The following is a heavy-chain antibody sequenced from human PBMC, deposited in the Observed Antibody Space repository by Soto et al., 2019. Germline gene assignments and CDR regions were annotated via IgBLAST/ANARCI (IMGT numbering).Heavy chain of an antibody. J-gene: IGHJ4*02. CDR3: ARRFSSNWSHDY. D-gene: IGHD6-13*01. CDR1: GFTFSSYA. V-gene: IGHV3-23*01. Sequence: GGSLRLSCAASGFTFSSYAMSWVRQAPGKGLEWVSAISGSGGSTYYADSVKGRFTISRDNSKNTLYLQMNSLRAEDTAVYYCARRFSSNWSHDYWGQGTLVTVSS. CDR2: ISGSGGST.